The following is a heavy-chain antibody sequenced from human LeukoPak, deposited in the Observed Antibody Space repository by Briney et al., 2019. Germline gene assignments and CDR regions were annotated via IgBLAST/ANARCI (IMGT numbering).Heavy chain of an antibody. D-gene: IGHD2-2*01. CDR1: GGSISSYY. CDR2: SSYSGST. V-gene: IGHV4-59*01. J-gene: IGHJ4*02. CDR3: ARGTDYGDS. Sequence: PSETLSLTCTVSGGSISSYYWSWIRQPPGKRLEWIGYSSYSGSTNYNPSLKSRVTLLVDTSKNQFSLNLFPVTAADTAVYYCARGTDYGDSWGQGTLVTVSS.